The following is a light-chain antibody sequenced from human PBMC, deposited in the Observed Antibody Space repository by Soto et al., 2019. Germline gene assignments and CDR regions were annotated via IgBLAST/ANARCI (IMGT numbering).Light chain of an antibody. J-gene: IGKJ1*01. V-gene: IGKV1-39*01. CDR1: QSINKY. Sequence: DIQMTQSPSSLSASVGRRFTITCRASQSINKYLNWYQQKPGKAPKLLIYAASNLQGGVTSRFSGSGYGTDFNLTISSLQTEDFATYYCQQTYSRVRTFGQGTKVDIK. CDR3: QQTYSRVRT. CDR2: AAS.